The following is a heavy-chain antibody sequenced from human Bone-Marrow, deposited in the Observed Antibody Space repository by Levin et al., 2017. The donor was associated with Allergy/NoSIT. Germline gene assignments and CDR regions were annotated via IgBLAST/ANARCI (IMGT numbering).Heavy chain of an antibody. J-gene: IGHJ6*02. D-gene: IGHD6-13*01. CDR1: GGTFDSYA. CDR3: ARETSAAYYYYAMDV. V-gene: IGHV1-69*01. Sequence: KISCKASGGTFDSYAISWVRQAPGQGLEWMGGIIPKLGTPNYAQNFQGRATITADESTSTVYMELISLTSEDTAVYYCARETSAAYYYYAMDVWGQGTTVTVAS. CDR2: IIPKLGTP.